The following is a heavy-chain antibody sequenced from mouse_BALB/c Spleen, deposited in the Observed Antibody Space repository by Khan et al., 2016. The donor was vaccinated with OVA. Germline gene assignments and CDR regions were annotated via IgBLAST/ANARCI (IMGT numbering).Heavy chain of an antibody. CDR2: ISYSGSP. V-gene: IGHV3-2*02. CDR1: AYSITSDYA. CDR3: ACIRFYYRYSCFDS. J-gene: IGHJ2*01. D-gene: IGHD2-14*01. Sequence: EVQLQESGPGLVKPSQSLSLTCTVTAYSITSDYAWTWIRQFPGNKLEWMGYISYSGSPSYNPSLKSRICITRDTSKNQFFLQLYSVTTVDTATYYCACIRFYYRYSCFDSWGPGTNLTVSS.